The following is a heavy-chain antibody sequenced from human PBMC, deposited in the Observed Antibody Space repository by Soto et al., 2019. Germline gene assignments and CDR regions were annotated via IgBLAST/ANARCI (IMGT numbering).Heavy chain of an antibody. V-gene: IGHV4-39*01. CDR1: GGSISSSSYY. D-gene: IGHD4-17*01. J-gene: IGHJ4*02. CDR3: ARRLTTVTTYYFDY. CDR2: IYYSGST. Sequence: SETLSLTCTVSGGSISSSSYYWGWIRQPPGKGLEWIGSIYYSGSTYYNPSLKSRVTISVDTSKNRFSRKLSSVTAADTAVYYCARRLTTVTTYYFDYWGQGTLVTVSA.